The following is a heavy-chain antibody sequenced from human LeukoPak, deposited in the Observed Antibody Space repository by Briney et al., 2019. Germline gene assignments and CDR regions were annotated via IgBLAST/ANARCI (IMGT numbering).Heavy chain of an antibody. CDR2: INPSGGST. Sequence: ASVKVSCKASGYTFTSYYMHWVRQAPGQGLEWMGIINPSGGSTSYAQKFQGRVTMTRDMSTSTVYMELSSLRSEDTAVYYCARDRKGGSGWSGYYMDVWGKGTTVTVSS. D-gene: IGHD6-19*01. V-gene: IGHV1-46*01. CDR3: ARDRKGGSGWSGYYMDV. J-gene: IGHJ6*03. CDR1: GYTFTSYY.